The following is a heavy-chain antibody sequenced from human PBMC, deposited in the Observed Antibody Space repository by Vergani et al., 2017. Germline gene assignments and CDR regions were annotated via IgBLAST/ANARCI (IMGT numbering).Heavy chain of an antibody. Sequence: QLQLQESGPGLVKPSETLSLTCTVSGGSISSGSYYWSWFRPPAGKGLEWIGRFYTGGGTSYNPSLKRRVTISVDTSKNQFSLQLSSVTAADTAVYYCARDPLYSTTWPYLLLDMDVWGQGTTVTVSS. V-gene: IGHV4-61*02. D-gene: IGHD6-13*01. CDR1: GGSISSGSYY. CDR3: ARDPLYSTTWPYLLLDMDV. CDR2: FYTGGGT. J-gene: IGHJ6*02.